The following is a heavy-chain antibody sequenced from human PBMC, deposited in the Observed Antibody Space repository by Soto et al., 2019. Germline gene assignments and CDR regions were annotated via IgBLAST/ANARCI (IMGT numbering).Heavy chain of an antibody. CDR2: IIPIFGTA. V-gene: IGHV1-69*12. Sequence: QVQLVQSGAEVKKPGSSVKVSCKASGGTFSSYAISWVRQAPGQGLEWMGRIIPIFGTANYAQKFQGRVTITADESTSTAYMELSSLRSEDTAVYYCARVREEQHLANGNWFDPWGQGTLVTVSS. CDR1: GGTFSSYA. D-gene: IGHD6-13*01. CDR3: ARVREEQHLANGNWFDP. J-gene: IGHJ5*02.